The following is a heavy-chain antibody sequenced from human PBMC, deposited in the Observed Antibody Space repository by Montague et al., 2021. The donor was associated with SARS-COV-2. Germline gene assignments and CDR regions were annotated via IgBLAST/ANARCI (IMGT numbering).Heavy chain of an antibody. J-gene: IGHJ4*02. Sequence: LRLSWSASGFTSGDYQMTWVRQAPGKGLQWVANINQDETAKTYVDSVKGRFTISRDNAKNSLILQMNSLKDEDTAVYYCARSPRGSGTGWLDYWGQGTLVTVSS. V-gene: IGHV3-7*01. CDR3: ARSPRGSGTGWLDY. D-gene: IGHD3/OR15-3a*01. CDR1: GFTSGDYQ. CDR2: INQDETAK.